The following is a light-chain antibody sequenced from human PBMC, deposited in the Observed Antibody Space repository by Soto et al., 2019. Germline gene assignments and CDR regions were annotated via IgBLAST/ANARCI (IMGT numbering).Light chain of an antibody. CDR1: DIGSKS. J-gene: IGLJ3*02. CDR2: DDT. Sequence: SYELAQPPSVSVAPGQTARIACGGNDIGSKSVHWYQQKPGQAPVLVVFDDTDRPSGIPERFSGSNSGNAATLTISGVGAGDEADYFCQVWDPTSDHRWVFGGGTKLTVL. V-gene: IGLV3-21*02. CDR3: QVWDPTSDHRWV.